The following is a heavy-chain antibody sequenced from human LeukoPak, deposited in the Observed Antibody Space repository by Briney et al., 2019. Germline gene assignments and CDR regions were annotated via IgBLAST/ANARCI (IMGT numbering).Heavy chain of an antibody. D-gene: IGHD3-22*01. V-gene: IGHV3-30*02. CDR1: GFPFSSYA. CDR2: IRYDGSNK. CDR3: AKARRPDSSGFNY. J-gene: IGHJ4*02. Sequence: PGGSLRLSCAASGFPFSSYAMHWVRQAPGKGLEWVAFIRYDGSNKYYADSVKGRFTISRDNSKNTLYLQMKSLRAEDTAVFYCAKARRPDSSGFNYWGQGTLVTVSS.